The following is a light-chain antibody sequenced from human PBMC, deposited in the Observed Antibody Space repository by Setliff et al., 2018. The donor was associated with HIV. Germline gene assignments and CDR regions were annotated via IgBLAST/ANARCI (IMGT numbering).Light chain of an antibody. J-gene: IGLJ1*01. Sequence: QSVLTQPASVSGSPGQSITISCTGISSDVGGYYSVSWYQQHPGKAPKLMIYDVIKRPSGVSNRFSGSKSGNTASLTISGLQAEDEADYYCCSYAGSSTPYVFGTGTKVTVL. CDR2: DVI. CDR1: SSDVGGYYS. CDR3: CSYAGSSTPYV. V-gene: IGLV2-23*02.